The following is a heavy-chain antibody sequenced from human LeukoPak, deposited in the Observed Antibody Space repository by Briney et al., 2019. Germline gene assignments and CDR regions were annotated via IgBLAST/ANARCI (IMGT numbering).Heavy chain of an antibody. CDR1: GFTFTSFA. CDR3: AKKRYENGTSSAGYLDV. D-gene: IGHD1-1*01. V-gene: IGHV3-23*01. J-gene: IGHJ6*02. Sequence: PGGSLRLSCAASGFTFTSFAMNWARQAPGKGLEWVSVISGSGGTTHYADSVKGRFTISRDNLKNTLYLKMNSLRAEDTAVYYCAKKRYENGTSSAGYLDVWGQGTTVTVSS. CDR2: ISGSGGTT.